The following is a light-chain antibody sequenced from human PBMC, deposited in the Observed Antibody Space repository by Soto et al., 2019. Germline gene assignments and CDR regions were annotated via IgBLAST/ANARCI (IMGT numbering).Light chain of an antibody. J-gene: IGLJ3*02. V-gene: IGLV2-14*01. Sequence: QSALTQPASVSGSPGQSITISCTGTSSDIGGYNYVSWHQQHPGKAPKLMIYDVSNRPSGVSNRFSGSKSGNTASLTISGLQAEDEADYYCSSYTLSSSVVFGGGTKVTVL. CDR3: SSYTLSSSVV. CDR2: DVS. CDR1: SSDIGGYNY.